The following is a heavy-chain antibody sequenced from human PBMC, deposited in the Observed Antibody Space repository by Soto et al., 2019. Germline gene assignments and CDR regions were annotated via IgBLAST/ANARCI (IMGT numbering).Heavy chain of an antibody. Sequence: QVQLVESGGGVVQPGRSLRLSCAASGFTFSSYGMHWVRQAPGKGLEWVAVIWYDGSNKYYADSVKGRFTISRDNSKNTLYLQMNSLRADDTAVYYCERDGTINMVRGVIIFGMDVWGQGTTVTVSS. D-gene: IGHD3-10*01. V-gene: IGHV3-33*01. J-gene: IGHJ6*02. CDR1: GFTFSSYG. CDR3: ERDGTINMVRGVIIFGMDV. CDR2: IWYDGSNK.